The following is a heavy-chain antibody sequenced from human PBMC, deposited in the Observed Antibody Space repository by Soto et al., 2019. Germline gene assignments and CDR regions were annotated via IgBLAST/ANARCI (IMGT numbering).Heavy chain of an antibody. V-gene: IGHV3-74*01. CDR2: INSDGSST. CDR1: GFTFSSYW. CDR3: ARRGAVAGLHY. J-gene: IGHJ4*02. D-gene: IGHD6-19*01. Sequence: EVQLVESGGGLVQPGGSLRVSCAASGFTFSSYWMHWVRQAPGKWLVWVSRINSDGSSTSYADSVKGRFTISRDNAKNTLYLQMNILRAEDTAIYYCARRGAVAGLHYWGQGTLVTVSS.